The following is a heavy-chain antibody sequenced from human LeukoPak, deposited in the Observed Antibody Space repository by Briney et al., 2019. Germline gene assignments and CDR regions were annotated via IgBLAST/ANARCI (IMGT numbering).Heavy chain of an antibody. J-gene: IGHJ4*02. CDR3: AKERSTVGTPLFDN. Sequence: GGSLRLSCAAAGFSFGSYAMSWVRQAPGRGLEWVSGISDNGGGTYYGDSVKGRFTIPRDNSKNMLYLQMNGLRAEDTALYYCAKERSTVGTPLFDNWGQGILVTVSS. D-gene: IGHD2-15*01. CDR1: GFSFGSYA. V-gene: IGHV3-23*01. CDR2: ISDNGGGT.